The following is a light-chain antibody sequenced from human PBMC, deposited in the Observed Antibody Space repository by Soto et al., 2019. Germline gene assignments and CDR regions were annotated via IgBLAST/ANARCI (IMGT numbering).Light chain of an antibody. Sequence: EIVLTQSPGTLSLSPGERATLSCRASQSVRSNYLARYQQKPGQAPRLLFYDASSRATGIPDRFSGSGSGTDFTLTISRLEPEDLAVYYCQQYGSSPDTFGGGTKVDI. CDR2: DAS. V-gene: IGKV3-20*01. J-gene: IGKJ4*01. CDR1: QSVRSNY. CDR3: QQYGSSPDT.